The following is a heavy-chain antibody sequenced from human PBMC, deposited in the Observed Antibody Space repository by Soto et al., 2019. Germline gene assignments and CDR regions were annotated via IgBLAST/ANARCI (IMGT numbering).Heavy chain of an antibody. D-gene: IGHD6-13*01. J-gene: IGHJ6*02. CDR1: GFIFGDYA. V-gene: IGHV3-49*04. Sequence: PGGSLRLSCTVSGFIFGDYAMTWVRQAPGKGLEWVGLIRGKAYGATTEYAASVKGRFTISRDDSKSIAYLQMNSLKTEYTAVYYCTRTQYRSSSYGDYYYSGMDVWGQGTTVTVSS. CDR3: TRTQYRSSSYGDYYYSGMDV. CDR2: IRGKAYGATT.